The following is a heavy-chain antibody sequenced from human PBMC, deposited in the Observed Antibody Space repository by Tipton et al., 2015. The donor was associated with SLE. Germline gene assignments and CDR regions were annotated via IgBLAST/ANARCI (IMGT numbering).Heavy chain of an antibody. CDR2: INHSGST. V-gene: IGHV4-34*01. J-gene: IGHJ4*02. CDR1: GDAFTSHY. Sequence: TLSLTCTVSGDAFTSHYYNWIRQPPGKGLEWIGEINHSGSTNYNPSLKSRVTISVDTSKNQFSLKLSSVTAADTAVYYCVRPTNWGQGTLVTVSS. CDR3: VRPTN.